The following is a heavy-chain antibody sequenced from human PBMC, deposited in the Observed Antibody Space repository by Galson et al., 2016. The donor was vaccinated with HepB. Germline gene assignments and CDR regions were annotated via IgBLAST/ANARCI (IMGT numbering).Heavy chain of an antibody. J-gene: IGHJ4*02. CDR3: ARQLAGYSFGDY. CDR1: GSSFTSYW. Sequence: QSGAEVKKPGESLKISCKGSGSSFTSYWIGWVRQMPGKGLEWMGIIYPGDSHTKYSPSFQGQVNISADKSISTACLQWNSLKASDTAMYYCARQLAGYSFGDYWGQGTLVTVSS. CDR2: IYPGDSHT. V-gene: IGHV5-51*01. D-gene: IGHD5-18*01.